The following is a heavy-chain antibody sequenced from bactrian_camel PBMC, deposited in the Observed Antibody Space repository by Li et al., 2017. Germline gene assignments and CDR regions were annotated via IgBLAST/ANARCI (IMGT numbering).Heavy chain of an antibody. CDR3: AAGRTSSLIPARYTY. D-gene: IGHD5*01. V-gene: IGHV3-1*01. CDR2: ISSDGTT. Sequence: QLVESGGGSVQTGGSLRLSCTALGFTFDDSDMGWYRQGPGKVCELVSTISSDGTTDYSDSVKGRFTISQDKSKNTMYLQMDNVKPEDTAMYYCAAGRTSSLIPARYTYWGQGTQVTVS. J-gene: IGHJ4*01. CDR1: GFTFDDSD.